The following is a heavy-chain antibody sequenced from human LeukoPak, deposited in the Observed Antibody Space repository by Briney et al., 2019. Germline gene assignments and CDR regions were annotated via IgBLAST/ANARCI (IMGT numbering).Heavy chain of an antibody. Sequence: PGGSLRLSCAASGFTFSSYSMKWVRQAPGKGLEWVSVIYSGGSTHYADSVKGRFTISRDNSKNTLYLQMNSLRAEDTAVYYCARDRLHYDSLTGYPADWGQGTLVTVSS. CDR1: GFTFSSYS. V-gene: IGHV3-66*01. J-gene: IGHJ4*02. CDR2: IYSGGST. D-gene: IGHD3-9*01. CDR3: ARDRLHYDSLTGYPAD.